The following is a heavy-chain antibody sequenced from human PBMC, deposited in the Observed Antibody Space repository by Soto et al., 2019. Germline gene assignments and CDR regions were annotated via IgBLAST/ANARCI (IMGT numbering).Heavy chain of an antibody. Sequence: QVQLVQSVAEVKKPGSSVKFSCKASGGTFGSYAISWVRQAPGQGLEWMGGISPIPGTANYAQKFQGRVTIAADESTSTAYMELSRLRSEDTAVYYCARSQGSSTSLEIYYYYYYGMDVWGQGTTVTVSS. V-gene: IGHV1-69*01. CDR1: GGTFGSYA. CDR3: ARSQGSSTSLEIYYYYYYGMDV. CDR2: ISPIPGTA. J-gene: IGHJ6*02. D-gene: IGHD2-2*01.